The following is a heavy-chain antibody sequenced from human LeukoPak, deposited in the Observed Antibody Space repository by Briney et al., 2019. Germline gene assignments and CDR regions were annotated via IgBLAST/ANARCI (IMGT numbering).Heavy chain of an antibody. CDR2: IYYSGST. Sequence: PSETLSLTCTVSGGSISSSSYYWGWIRQPPGKGLEWIGSIYYSGSTYYNPSLKSRVTISVDTSKNQFSLKLGSVTAADTAVYYCARASIYYDSSGYDYWGQGTLVTVSS. D-gene: IGHD3-22*01. J-gene: IGHJ4*02. CDR1: GGSISSSSYY. CDR3: ARASIYYDSSGYDY. V-gene: IGHV4-39*01.